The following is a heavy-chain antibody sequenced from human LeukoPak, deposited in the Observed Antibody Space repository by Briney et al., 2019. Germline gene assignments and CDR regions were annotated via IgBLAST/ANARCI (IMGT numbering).Heavy chain of an antibody. CDR3: ARGPSGYHNT. V-gene: IGHV3-48*01. CDR2: IGSGSSTI. J-gene: IGHJ4*02. Sequence: GGSRRLSCAASGFSFITYGMNWVRQAPGKGLEWLSYIGSGSSTIYYADSVRGRFTISRDNAKNSLYLEMDSLRAEDTAVYYCARGPSGYHNTGGQGTLVTVSS. CDR1: GFSFITYG. D-gene: IGHD5-12*01.